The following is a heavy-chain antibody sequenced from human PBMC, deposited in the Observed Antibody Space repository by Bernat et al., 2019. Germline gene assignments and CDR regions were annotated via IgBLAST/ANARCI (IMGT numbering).Heavy chain of an antibody. D-gene: IGHD2-8*02. CDR2: IKQVGSVQ. CDR3: ARGYGPEN. CDR1: GFSFSGIW. J-gene: IGHJ1*01. V-gene: IGHV3-7*03. Sequence: EVQLVESGGALVQPGGSLRLSCVGSGFSFSGIWMTWFREAPGKGLEWVANIKQVGSVQHYVDSVKGRFIISRDNTKNSLFLQMNSLGVDDTAVYYCARGYGPENWGQGTLVTVSS.